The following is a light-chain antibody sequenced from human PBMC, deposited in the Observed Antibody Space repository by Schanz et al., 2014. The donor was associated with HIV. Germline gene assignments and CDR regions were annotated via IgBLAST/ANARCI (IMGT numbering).Light chain of an antibody. J-gene: IGLJ3*02. CDR3: QSFDGSLGGVL. V-gene: IGLV1-40*01. CDR2: SNN. Sequence: QSVLTQPPSVSAAPGQRVTISCTGSRSNIGAGYDVHWYQQLPGTAPKLLIYSNNRRPSGVPDRFSGSKSDSSASLTITGLQPEDEADYYCQSFDGSLGGVLFGGGTKLTVL. CDR1: RSNIGAGYD.